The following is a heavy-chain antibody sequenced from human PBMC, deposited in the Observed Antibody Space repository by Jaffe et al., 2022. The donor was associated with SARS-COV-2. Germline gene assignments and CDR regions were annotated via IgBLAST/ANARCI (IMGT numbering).Heavy chain of an antibody. CDR1: GFSFSHYA. V-gene: IGHV3-30*04. J-gene: IGHJ4*02. CDR2: ISYPGSDK. Sequence: QVQLVESGGGVVQPVRSLRLSCAASGFSFSHYAMHWVRQAPGKGLEWVALISYPGSDKYYADSVKGRFTISRDNSKNTLYLQMNSLRDEDTAVYYCARVSVAYNSGWSDLDYWGQGTLVTVSS. CDR3: ARVSVAYNSGWSDLDY. D-gene: IGHD6-19*01.